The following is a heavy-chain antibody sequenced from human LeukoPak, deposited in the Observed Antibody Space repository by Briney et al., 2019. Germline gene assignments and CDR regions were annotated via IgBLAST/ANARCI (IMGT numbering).Heavy chain of an antibody. CDR2: ISGSGGNT. D-gene: IGHD3-3*02. Sequence: PGGSLRFSCAASGFTFSTYTMSWVRQAPGKGLEWVSAISGSGGNTYYADSVKGRFTISRDNSKNTLYLQMDSLRADDTAVYYCAKAAFSRTSYFDYWGQGTLVTASS. CDR3: AKAAFSRTSYFDY. V-gene: IGHV3-23*01. J-gene: IGHJ4*02. CDR1: GFTFSTYT.